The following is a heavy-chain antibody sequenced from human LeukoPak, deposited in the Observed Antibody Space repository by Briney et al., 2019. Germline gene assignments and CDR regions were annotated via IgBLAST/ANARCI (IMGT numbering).Heavy chain of an antibody. Sequence: SETLSLTCTVSGGSISSGGYYWSWIRQHPGKGLEWIGYIYYSGSTYYNPSLKSRVTISVDTSKNQFSLKLSSVTAADTAVYYCARYSRERWPLSDYWGQGTLVTVSS. CDR1: GGSISSGGYY. J-gene: IGHJ4*02. D-gene: IGHD5-24*01. CDR3: ARYSRERWPLSDY. CDR2: IYYSGST. V-gene: IGHV4-31*03.